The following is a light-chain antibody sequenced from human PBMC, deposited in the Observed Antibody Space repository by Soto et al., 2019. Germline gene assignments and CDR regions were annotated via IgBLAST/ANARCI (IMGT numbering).Light chain of an antibody. V-gene: IGLV1-40*01. CDR2: GNS. CDR1: SSNIGAGYD. J-gene: IGLJ2*01. Sequence: QPVLTQPPSVSGAPGQRVTISCTGSSSNIGAGYDVHWYQQLPGTAPKLLIYGNSNRPSGVPDRFSGSKSGTSVSLAITGLQAEDEADYYCQSYDSSLSGYVVFGGETKLTVL. CDR3: QSYDSSLSGYVV.